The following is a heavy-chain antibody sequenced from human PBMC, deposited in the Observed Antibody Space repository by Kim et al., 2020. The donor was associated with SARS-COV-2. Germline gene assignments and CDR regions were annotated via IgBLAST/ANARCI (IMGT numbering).Heavy chain of an antibody. Sequence: SVKVSCKASGGTFSSYAISWVRQAPGQGLEWMGGIIPIFGTANYAQKFQGRVTITADESTSTAYMELSSLRSEDTAVYYCARGVRISSWSTRSRAEYFQHWGQGTLVTVSS. CDR3: ARGVRISSWSTRSRAEYFQH. D-gene: IGHD6-13*01. V-gene: IGHV1-69*13. CDR1: GGTFSSYA. CDR2: IIPIFGTA. J-gene: IGHJ1*01.